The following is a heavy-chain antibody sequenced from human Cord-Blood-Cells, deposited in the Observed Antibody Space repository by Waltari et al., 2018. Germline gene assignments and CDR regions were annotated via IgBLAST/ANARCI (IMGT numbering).Heavy chain of an antibody. CDR1: GYTSTGYY. CDR2: INPNSGGT. J-gene: IGHJ3*02. D-gene: IGHD7-27*01. CDR3: ARKVFLTGDAFDI. V-gene: IGHV1-2*02. Sequence: QVQLVQSGAEVKKPGASVKGSCKASGYTSTGYYRHWVRQAPGQGLEWMGWINPNSGGTNYAQKFQGRVTMTRDTSISTAYMELSRLRSDDTAVYYCARKVFLTGDAFDIWGQGTMVTVSS.